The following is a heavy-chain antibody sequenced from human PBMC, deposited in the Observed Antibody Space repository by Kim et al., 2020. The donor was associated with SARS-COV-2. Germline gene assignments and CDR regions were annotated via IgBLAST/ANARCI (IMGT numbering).Heavy chain of an antibody. CDR3: TVDDGTDA. V-gene: IGHV3-15*01. CDR2: IKREIDGGTT. J-gene: IGHJ6*02. CDR1: GFTFSNAW. Sequence: GGSLRLSCAASGFTFSNAWMSWVRQAPGKGLEWVGRIKREIDGGTTDYGAPVKGRFTISRDDSKNMLYLQMNSLKTEDTAMYYCTVDDGTDAWGQGTTVTVSS.